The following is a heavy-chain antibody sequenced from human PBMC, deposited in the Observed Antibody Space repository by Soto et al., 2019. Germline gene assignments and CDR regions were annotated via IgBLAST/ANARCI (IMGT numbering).Heavy chain of an antibody. D-gene: IGHD6-13*01. CDR2: INPNSGGT. J-gene: IGHJ6*02. Sequence: ASVKVSCKASGYTFTGYYMHWVRQAPGQGLEGMGWINPNSGGTNSAQKFQGWVTMTRDTSISTAYMELSRLRSDDTAVYYCARREAAAGTGDYYYGMDVWGQGTTVTVSS. V-gene: IGHV1-2*04. CDR1: GYTFTGYY. CDR3: ARREAAAGTGDYYYGMDV.